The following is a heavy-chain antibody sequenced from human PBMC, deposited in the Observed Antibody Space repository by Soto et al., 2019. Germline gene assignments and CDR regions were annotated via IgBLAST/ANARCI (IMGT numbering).Heavy chain of an antibody. V-gene: IGHV3-7*01. CDR1: GFTFSSYW. J-gene: IGHJ3*02. D-gene: IGHD4-17*01. CDR2: IKQDGNEK. CDR3: AKEFLLLRWLDGAFDI. Sequence: EVQLVESGGGLVQPGGSLRLSCAASGFTFSSYWMSWVRQAPGKGLEWVANIKQDGNEKNYVDSVKGRFTISRDNAENSLYLQMNSLRAEDTAVYYCAKEFLLLRWLDGAFDIWGQGTMVTVSS.